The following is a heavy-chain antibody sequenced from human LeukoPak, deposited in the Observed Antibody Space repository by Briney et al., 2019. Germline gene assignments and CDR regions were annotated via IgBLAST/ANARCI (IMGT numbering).Heavy chain of an antibody. CDR1: GFTFSSYA. CDR3: TTTTWGESTFYYFDY. V-gene: IGHV3-15*01. D-gene: IGHD3-16*01. Sequence: GGSLRLSCAASGFTFSSYAMSWVRQAPGKGLEWVGRIKSKTDGGTTDYAAPVKGRFTISRDDSKNTLYLQMNSLKTEDTAVYYCTTTTWGESTFYYFDYWGQGTLVTVSS. J-gene: IGHJ4*02. CDR2: IKSKTDGGTT.